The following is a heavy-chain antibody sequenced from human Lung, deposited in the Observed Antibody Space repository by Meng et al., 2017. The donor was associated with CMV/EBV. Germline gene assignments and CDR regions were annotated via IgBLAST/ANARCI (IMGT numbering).Heavy chain of an antibody. D-gene: IGHD6-13*01. CDR1: GFTFTRYW. CDR2: IKQDGSER. CDR3: ARIGYSSSSFDY. J-gene: IGHJ4*02. Sequence: ESXKISCAASGFTFTRYWMSWVRQAPGKGLEWVANIKQDGSERHYADSVKGRITISRDNAKNSLYLQTDSLRVEDTAIYYCARIGYSSSSFDYWGQGSLVTVSS. V-gene: IGHV3-7*01.